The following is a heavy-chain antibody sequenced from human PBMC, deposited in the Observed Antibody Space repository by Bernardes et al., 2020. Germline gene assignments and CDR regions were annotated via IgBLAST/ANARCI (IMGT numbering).Heavy chain of an antibody. CDR1: GYTFTSYD. Sequence: ASVKVSCKASGYTFTSYDINWVRQATGQGLEWMGWMNPNSGNTGYAQKFQGRVTMTRNTSISTAYMELSSLRSEDTAVYYCARGPGLRYFDWSRPRGYNWFDPWGQGTLVTVSS. J-gene: IGHJ5*02. CDR3: ARGPGLRYFDWSRPRGYNWFDP. D-gene: IGHD3-9*01. CDR2: MNPNSGNT. V-gene: IGHV1-8*01.